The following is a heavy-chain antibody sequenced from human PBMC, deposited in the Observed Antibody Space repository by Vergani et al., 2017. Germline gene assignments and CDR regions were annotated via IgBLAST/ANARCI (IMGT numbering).Heavy chain of an antibody. CDR2: ISGSGGST. CDR1: GFTFSSYA. J-gene: IGHJ4*02. Sequence: EVQLVESGGGLVQPGGSLRLSCAASGFTFSSYAMSWVRQAPGKGLEWVSAISGSGGSTYYADSVKGRFTISRDNSKNTLYLQMNGLRAEDTAVYYCAKDPYYYDSSGYYGPTYFDYWGQGTLVTVSS. CDR3: AKDPYYYDSSGYYGPTYFDY. D-gene: IGHD3-22*01. V-gene: IGHV3-23*04.